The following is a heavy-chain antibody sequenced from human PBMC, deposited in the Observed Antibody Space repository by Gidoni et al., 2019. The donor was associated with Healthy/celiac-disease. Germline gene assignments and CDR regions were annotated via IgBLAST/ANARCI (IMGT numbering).Heavy chain of an antibody. V-gene: IGHV4-59*01. J-gene: IGHJ4*02. CDR1: GGSISSYY. CDR3: ARGGGSYDY. CDR2: IYYSGST. Sequence: PGLVKPSETLSLTCTVSGGSISSYYWSWIRQPPGKGLEWIGYIYYSGSTNYNPSLKSRVTISVDTSKNQFSLKLSSVTAAGTAVYYCARGGGSYDYWGQGTLVTVSS. D-gene: IGHD1-26*01.